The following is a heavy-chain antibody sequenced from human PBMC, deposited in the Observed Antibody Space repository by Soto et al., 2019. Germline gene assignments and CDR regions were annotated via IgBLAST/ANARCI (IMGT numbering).Heavy chain of an antibody. Sequence: HPGGSLRLSCAASGFTFTTYAMSWVRQVPDKGLEWVSTISGSGGRTYYADSVEGRFTISRDNSKNTLYLQMNSLRAEDTAVYYCAKATYGDYNYYGMAVWGQGTTVTVSS. CDR1: GFTFTTYA. CDR3: AKATYGDYNYYGMAV. J-gene: IGHJ6*02. V-gene: IGHV3-23*01. D-gene: IGHD4-17*01. CDR2: ISGSGGRT.